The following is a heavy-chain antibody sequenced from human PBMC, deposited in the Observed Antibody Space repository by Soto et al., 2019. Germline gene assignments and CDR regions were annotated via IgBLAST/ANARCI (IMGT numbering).Heavy chain of an antibody. D-gene: IGHD3-3*01. CDR1: GGSISSAAYY. V-gene: IGHV4-31*01. CDR3: GSIPRGKIFGYFAY. CDR2: INYSGSL. Sequence: QVQLQESGPGLVEPSQTLSLTCTVSGGSISSAAYYWSWIRQLPGKGLEWIAYINYSGSLTCNPSLKGPGNMSEGPSKSQFSLTLTSLTAADTAVYFCGSIPRGKIFGYFAYWGQGILVTVSS. J-gene: IGHJ4*02.